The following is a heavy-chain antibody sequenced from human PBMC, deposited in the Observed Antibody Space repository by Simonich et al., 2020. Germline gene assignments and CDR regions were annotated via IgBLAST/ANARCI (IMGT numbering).Heavy chain of an antibody. V-gene: IGHV4-38-2*01. Sequence: QVQLQESGPGLVKPSETLSLTCAVSGYSISRGYYWGWIRQPPGKGLEWIGSIYHSGSTYYNPYLKSRVTISVDTSKNQFSLKLSSVTAADTAVYYCARVGYSNYYYYGMDVWGQGTTVTVSS. J-gene: IGHJ6*02. CDR3: ARVGYSNYYYYGMDV. CDR2: IYHSGST. CDR1: GYSISRGYY. D-gene: IGHD6-13*01.